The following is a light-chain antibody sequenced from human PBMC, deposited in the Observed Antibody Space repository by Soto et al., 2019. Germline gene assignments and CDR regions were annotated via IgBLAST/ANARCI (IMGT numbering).Light chain of an antibody. J-gene: IGKJ5*01. CDR1: QNITNN. Sequence: DIQMTQCPSSLSPSLGDRVTITSQASQNITNNLSWYQQRPGKAPNLLIYHASKLAKGVTSRFSGSGSGTDFSFIITSLQREDLATYYCQQYYGLPPLTFGQGTRLEIK. CDR2: HAS. V-gene: IGKV1-33*01. CDR3: QQYYGLPPLT.